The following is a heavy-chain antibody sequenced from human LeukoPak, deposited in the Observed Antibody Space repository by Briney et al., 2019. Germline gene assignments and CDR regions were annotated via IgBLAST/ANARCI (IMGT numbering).Heavy chain of an antibody. CDR2: ISGSGGST. CDR3: VYLAAAHAFDI. CDR1: GFTFDDYA. D-gene: IGHD6-13*01. V-gene: IGHV3-23*01. J-gene: IGHJ3*02. Sequence: GGSLRLSCAASGFTFDDYAMHWVRQAPGKGLEWVSAISGSGGSTYYADSVKGRFTISRDNSKNTLYLQMNSLRAEDTAVYHCVYLAAAHAFDIWGQGTMVTVSS.